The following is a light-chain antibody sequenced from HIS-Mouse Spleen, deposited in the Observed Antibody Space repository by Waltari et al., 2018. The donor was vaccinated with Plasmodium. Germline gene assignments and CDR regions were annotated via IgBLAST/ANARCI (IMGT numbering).Light chain of an antibody. CDR3: CSYAGSSTSWV. CDR2: EGL. CDR1: SSDLGCYIR. Sequence: QAALTQPASVSGSPAQSITISCPGTSSDLGCYIRFSWYQQHPGKAHKLMIYEGLKRPSGVSNRFSGSKSGNTASLTISGLQAEDEAYYYCCSYAGSSTSWVFGGGTKLTVL. V-gene: IGLV2-23*01. J-gene: IGLJ3*02.